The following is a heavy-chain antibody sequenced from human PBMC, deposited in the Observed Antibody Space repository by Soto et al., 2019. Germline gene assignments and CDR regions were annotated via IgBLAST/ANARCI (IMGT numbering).Heavy chain of an antibody. CDR2: IYYSGST. D-gene: IGHD3-3*01. Sequence: QVQLQESGPGLVKPSQTLSLTCTVSGGSISSGDYYWSWIRQHPRKGLEWIGYIYYSGSTYYNPSLKRRVTIPVDTSKNQFSLKLSSVTAADTAVYYCARWWSGSRQGFDPWGQGTRVTVPS. CDR3: ARWWSGSRQGFDP. CDR1: GGSISSGDYY. J-gene: IGHJ5*02. V-gene: IGHV4-31*03.